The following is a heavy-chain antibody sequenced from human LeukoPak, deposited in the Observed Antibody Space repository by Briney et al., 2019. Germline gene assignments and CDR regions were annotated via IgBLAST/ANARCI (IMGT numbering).Heavy chain of an antibody. J-gene: IGHJ4*02. CDR3: ARDFHTTEGY. V-gene: IGHV1-2*02. Sequence: ASVTVSCKASGYTFIGYYMHWVRQAPGQGVEWMGWINHNSGGTNYAQKFQGRVTMTRDTSISKASMELSRLRSDDTAVYYCARDFHTTEGYWGQGTLVTVSS. CDR1: GYTFIGYY. CDR2: INHNSGGT. D-gene: IGHD4-17*01.